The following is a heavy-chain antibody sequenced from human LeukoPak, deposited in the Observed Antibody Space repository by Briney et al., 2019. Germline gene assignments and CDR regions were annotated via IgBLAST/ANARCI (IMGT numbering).Heavy chain of an antibody. V-gene: IGHV3-23*01. Sequence: GGSLRLSCAASGFPFSRSAMTWVRQTPGKGLDWVSSISSSGNTYYADSVKGRFTISRDNSKNMLYLQMNSLRAEDTAVYYCVKGRISEDGLDFWGQGTLVTVSS. CDR1: GFPFSRSA. CDR3: VKGRISEDGLDF. D-gene: IGHD6-13*01. CDR2: ISSSGNT. J-gene: IGHJ4*02.